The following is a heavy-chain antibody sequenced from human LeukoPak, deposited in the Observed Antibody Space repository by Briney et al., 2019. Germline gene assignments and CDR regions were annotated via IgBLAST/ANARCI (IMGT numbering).Heavy chain of an antibody. CDR1: GFTFSSYS. Sequence: GGSLRLSCAASGFTFSSYSMNWVRQAPGKGLEWVSYICSSSSTIYYADSVKGRFTISRDNAKNSLYLQMNSLRDEDTAVYYCARDSLRWEPLVLYYWGQGTLVTVSS. D-gene: IGHD1-26*01. J-gene: IGHJ4*02. V-gene: IGHV3-48*02. CDR2: ICSSSSTI. CDR3: ARDSLRWEPLVLYY.